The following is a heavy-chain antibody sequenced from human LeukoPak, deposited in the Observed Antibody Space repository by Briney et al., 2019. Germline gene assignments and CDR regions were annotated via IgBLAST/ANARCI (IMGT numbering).Heavy chain of an antibody. CDR2: ICGEGGST. V-gene: IGHV3-43*02. CDR1: GFTFDDDV. Sequence: GGSLRLSCAASGFTFDDDVMRWGRQAPGKGLEWVSLICGEGGSTYSADSVKGRFSISRDNIKNSLYLQMNRMREENTALYYCAKGFVGGAPDYWGQGTLVTVSS. J-gene: IGHJ4*02. D-gene: IGHD1-26*01. CDR3: AKGFVGGAPDY.